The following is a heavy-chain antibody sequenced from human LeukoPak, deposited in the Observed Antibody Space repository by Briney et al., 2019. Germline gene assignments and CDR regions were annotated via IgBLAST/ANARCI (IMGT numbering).Heavy chain of an antibody. Sequence: PSETLSLTCAVSGGSISSSYWWSWIRQPPGKGLEWIGSIHYSKITFYNPSLKSRVTMSLDTSKNRFSLNLNSVTAADTAVYYCARAVGTTTGLFDYWGQGALVTVSS. V-gene: IGHV4-39*02. CDR3: ARAVGTTTGLFDY. CDR2: IHYSKIT. J-gene: IGHJ4*02. CDR1: GGSISSSYW. D-gene: IGHD1-26*01.